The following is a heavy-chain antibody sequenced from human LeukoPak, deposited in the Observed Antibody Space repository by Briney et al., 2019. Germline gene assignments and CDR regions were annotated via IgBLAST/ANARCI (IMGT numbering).Heavy chain of an antibody. CDR1: GYTFTAYY. J-gene: IGHJ5*02. Sequence: ASVKVSCKASGYTFTAYYLHWVRLAPGQGLEWMGWITPNSGGTKYAQRFRGRVTMTRDTSISTAYMELSGLRSGDTAVYYCARGFRPTAIEDCFDPWGQGTLVTVSS. V-gene: IGHV1-2*02. D-gene: IGHD2-2*02. CDR2: ITPNSGGT. CDR3: ARGFRPTAIEDCFDP.